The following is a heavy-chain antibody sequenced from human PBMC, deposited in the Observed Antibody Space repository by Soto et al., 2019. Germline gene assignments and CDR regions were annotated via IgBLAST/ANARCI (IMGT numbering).Heavy chain of an antibody. CDR3: ARAEFTIFGVVHPRDYYYMDV. D-gene: IGHD3-3*01. Sequence: LSYRVAWVTFIYYAIHWVRQAQGKGLEWVAVIWYDGSIKYYAESVKGRFTISRDNSENTVYLQMSSLRAEDTAVYYCARAEFTIFGVVHPRDYYYMDVWGKGTTVTVSS. V-gene: IGHV3-33*08. CDR1: WVTFIYYA. J-gene: IGHJ6*03. CDR2: IWYDGSIK.